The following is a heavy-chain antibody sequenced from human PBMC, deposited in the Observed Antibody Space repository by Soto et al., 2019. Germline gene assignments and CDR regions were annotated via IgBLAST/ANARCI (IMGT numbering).Heavy chain of an antibody. D-gene: IGHD3-9*01. CDR2: INAGNGNT. CDR3: ASVRRYFDWLLC. V-gene: IGHV1-3*01. Sequence: GASVKVSCKASGYTFTSYAIHWVRQAPGQRLEWMGWINAGNGNTKYSQKFQGRVTITRDTSASTAYMELSSLRSEDTAVYYCASVRRYFDWLLCWGQGTLVTVSS. CDR1: GYTFTSYA. J-gene: IGHJ4*02.